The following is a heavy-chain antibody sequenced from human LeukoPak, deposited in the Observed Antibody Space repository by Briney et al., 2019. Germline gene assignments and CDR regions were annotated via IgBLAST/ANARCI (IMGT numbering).Heavy chain of an antibody. D-gene: IGHD2-15*01. CDR3: ARALYCSGGSCYSGPDY. CDR2: INSDGSST. Sequence: GGSLRLSCAASGFTFKRYDVTWVRQAPGKGLEWVSGINSDGSSTSYADSVKGRFTISRGNAKNTLYLQMNSLRAEDTAVYYCARALYCSGGSCYSGPDYWGQGTLVTVSS. CDR1: GFTFKRYD. J-gene: IGHJ4*02. V-gene: IGHV3-74*01.